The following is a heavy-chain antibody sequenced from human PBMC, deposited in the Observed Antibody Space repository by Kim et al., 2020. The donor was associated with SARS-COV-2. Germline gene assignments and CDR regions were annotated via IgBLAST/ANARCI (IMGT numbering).Heavy chain of an antibody. D-gene: IGHD2-21*01. J-gene: IGHJ6*02. Sequence: ASVKVSCKASGYTFTDYSIHWVRQAPGRGLEWMAWISTDSGATNNAQKFQDRITLTRDTSINTTYMELRSLRSDDTAAYFCARGDTVVASRYYYAMDVWRQGTTVTV. V-gene: IGHV1-2*02. CDR2: ISTDSGAT. CDR1: GYTFTDYS. CDR3: ARGDTVVASRYYYAMDV.